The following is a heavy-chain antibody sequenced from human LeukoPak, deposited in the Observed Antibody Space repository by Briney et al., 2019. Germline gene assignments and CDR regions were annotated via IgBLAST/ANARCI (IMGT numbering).Heavy chain of an antibody. Sequence: GESLQISCKGSGYRFATYWIGWVRQMPGQGLEWMGIIFPGDSDTRYSPSFQGQVTISADKSISTAYLQWSSLKASDTAIYYCASEYCSGGNCYFDYWGQGTLVTVSS. CDR1: GYRFATYW. J-gene: IGHJ4*02. CDR3: ASEYCSGGNCYFDY. V-gene: IGHV5-51*01. D-gene: IGHD2-15*01. CDR2: IFPGDSDT.